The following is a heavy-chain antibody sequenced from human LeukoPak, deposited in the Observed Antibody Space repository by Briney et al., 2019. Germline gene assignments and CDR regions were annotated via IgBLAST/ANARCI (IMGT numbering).Heavy chain of an antibody. CDR3: ARVGAVKVFDY. CDR2: INHSGST. CDR1: GGTFSDYY. J-gene: IGHJ4*02. D-gene: IGHD4-17*01. Sequence: SETLSLTCAVYGGTFSDYYWSWIRQPPGKGLEWIGEINHSGSTNYNPSLKSRVTISVDTSKNQFSLKLSSVTAADTAVYYCARVGAVKVFDYWGQGTLVTVSS. V-gene: IGHV4-34*01.